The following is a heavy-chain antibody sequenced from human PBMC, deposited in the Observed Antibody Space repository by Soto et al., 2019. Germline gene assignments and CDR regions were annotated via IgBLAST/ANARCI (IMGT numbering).Heavy chain of an antibody. V-gene: IGHV1-69*06. CDR3: ARSAPAGNHYYYGMDV. D-gene: IGHD1-1*01. CDR2: IIPIFGTA. J-gene: IGHJ6*02. Sequence: SVKVSCKASGGTFSSYAISWVRQAPGQGLEWMGGIIPIFGTANYAQKFQGRVTITADKSTSTAYMELSSLRSEDTAVFYCARSAPAGNHYYYGMDVWGQGTTVTVSS. CDR1: GGTFSSYA.